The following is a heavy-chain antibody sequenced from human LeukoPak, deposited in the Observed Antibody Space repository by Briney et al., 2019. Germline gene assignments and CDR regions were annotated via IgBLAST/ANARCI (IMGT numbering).Heavy chain of an antibody. CDR3: ASLMLIAVGSDY. D-gene: IGHD3-16*01. Sequence: PSETLSLTCAVYGGSFSGYYWSWIRQPPGKGLEWIGEINHSGSTNYNPSLKSRVTISVDTSKNQFSLKLSSVTAADTAVYYCASLMLIAVGSDYWGQGNLVTVSS. CDR2: INHSGST. CDR1: GGSFSGYY. V-gene: IGHV4-34*01. J-gene: IGHJ4*02.